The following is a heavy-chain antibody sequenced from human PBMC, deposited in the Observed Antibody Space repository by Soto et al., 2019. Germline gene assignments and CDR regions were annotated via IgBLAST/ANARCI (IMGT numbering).Heavy chain of an antibody. Sequence: GGSLRLSCAASGFTFSSYAMSWVRQAPGKGLEWVSAISGSGGSTYYADSVKGRFTISRDNSKNTLYLQMNSLRAEDTAVYYCAKDELPSMIVVVITPYWGQGTLVTVSS. CDR3: AKDELPSMIVVVITPY. D-gene: IGHD3-22*01. J-gene: IGHJ4*02. CDR1: GFTFSSYA. CDR2: ISGSGGST. V-gene: IGHV3-23*01.